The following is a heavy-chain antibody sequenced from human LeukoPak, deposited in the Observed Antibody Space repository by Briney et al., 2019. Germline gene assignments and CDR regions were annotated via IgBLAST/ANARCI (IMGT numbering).Heavy chain of an antibody. CDR1: GFTFTSSA. J-gene: IGHJ6*02. V-gene: IGHV1-58*01. D-gene: IGHD3-3*01. CDR3: AAGGLYYDFWSGYWDHGMDV. Sequence: ASVKVSCKASGFTFTSSAAQWVRQARGQRLEWIGWIVVGSGNTNYAQKFQERVTITRDMSTSTAYMELSSLRSEDTAVYYCAAGGLYYDFWSGYWDHGMDVWGQGTTVTVSS. CDR2: IVVGSGNT.